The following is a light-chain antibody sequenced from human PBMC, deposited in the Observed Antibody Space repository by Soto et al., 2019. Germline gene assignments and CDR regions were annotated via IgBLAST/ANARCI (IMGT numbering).Light chain of an antibody. J-gene: IGKJ4*01. CDR3: QKYNTYPLT. CDR2: KAS. Sequence: DIQMTQSPSTLSASVGDRVTITCRASQSISTWLAWYQQKPGKAPKLLIYKASNLEGGVPSRFSGSGSGTEFNFTISSLQPDDFATYYCQKYNTYPLTFGGGTTVEIK. V-gene: IGKV1-5*03. CDR1: QSISTW.